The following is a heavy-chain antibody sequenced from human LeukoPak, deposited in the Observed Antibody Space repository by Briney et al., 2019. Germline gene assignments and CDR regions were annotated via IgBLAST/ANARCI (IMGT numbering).Heavy chain of an antibody. Sequence: TSETLSLTCTVSGGSISSSSYYWGWIRQPPGKGLEWIGSIYYSGSTYYHPSLTIRATISVDTSKNQFSLKLSSVTAADTAVYYCARPYSSLAKSAFDIWGQGTMVTVSS. CDR3: ARPYSSLAKSAFDI. CDR1: GGSISSSSYY. V-gene: IGHV4-39*01. J-gene: IGHJ3*02. D-gene: IGHD2-15*01. CDR2: IYYSGST.